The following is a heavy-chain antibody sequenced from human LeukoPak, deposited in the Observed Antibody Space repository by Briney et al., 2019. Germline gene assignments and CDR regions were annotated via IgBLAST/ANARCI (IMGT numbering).Heavy chain of an antibody. V-gene: IGHV4-59*08. CDR2: ISYNGNT. D-gene: IGHD1-26*01. J-gene: IGHJ4*02. CDR3: ARHGASGSYLYYFDY. CDR1: GAPFSSSY. Sequence: SETLSLTCTFSGAPFSSSYWSWIRQPPGKGLEWIGYISYNGNTNYNPSLKSRVTISVDTSKNQFSLKLSSVAAADTAVYFCARHGASGSYLYYFDYWGQGTLVTVSS.